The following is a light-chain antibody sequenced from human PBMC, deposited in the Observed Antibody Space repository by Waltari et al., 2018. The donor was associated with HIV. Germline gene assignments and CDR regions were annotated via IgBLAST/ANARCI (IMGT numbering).Light chain of an antibody. CDR3: SSFTTSITVV. CDR1: SSDVGNYNE. V-gene: IGLV2-18*02. CDR2: DVS. J-gene: IGLJ2*01. Sequence: QSALTQPPSVSGSLGQSVTISCTGTSSDVGNYNEVSWYQQSPGTAPTLMIYDVSNRPSGVPDRFSGSKSGNTASLTISGLQAEDEADYYCSSFTTSITVVFGGGTKLTVL.